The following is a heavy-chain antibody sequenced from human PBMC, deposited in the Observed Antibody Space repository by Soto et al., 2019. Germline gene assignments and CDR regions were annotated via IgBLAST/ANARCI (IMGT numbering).Heavy chain of an antibody. CDR2: ITDTGGDA. CDR1: GLTFGSRA. Sequence: GGSLRLSCVASGLTFGSRAMSWVRQSPGEGLEWVSTITDTGGDAKYADSVRGRFTISRDNSKNTPYLQMNSLRAEDTAIYYCAKDESNSNPLYYFDFWGPGTLVTVSS. J-gene: IGHJ4*02. CDR3: AKDESNSNPLYYFDF. V-gene: IGHV3-23*01. D-gene: IGHD3-22*01.